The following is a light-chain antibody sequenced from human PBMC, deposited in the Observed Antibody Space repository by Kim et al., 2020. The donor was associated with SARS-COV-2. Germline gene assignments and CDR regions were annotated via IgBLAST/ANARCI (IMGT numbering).Light chain of an antibody. V-gene: IGKV3-15*01. CDR2: GAS. CDR1: QSVSSN. Sequence: SLSPGESATLSGRASQSVSSNLAWYQQKPGQAPRLLIYGASTRATGIPARFSGSGSGTEFTLTISSLQSEDFAVYYCQQYNNWPYTFGQGTKLEI. J-gene: IGKJ2*01. CDR3: QQYNNWPYT.